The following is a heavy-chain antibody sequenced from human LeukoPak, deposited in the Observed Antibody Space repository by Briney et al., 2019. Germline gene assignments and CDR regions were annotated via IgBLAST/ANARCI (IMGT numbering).Heavy chain of an antibody. Sequence: RSGGSLRLSCAASGFTFNNYGMNWVRHVPGKGLEWVSGTGGSTGYADSVKGRFTISRDNAKNSLYLQMNNLRAEDTALYYCGRDRSYGSFDYWGQGTLVTVSS. CDR2: TGGST. J-gene: IGHJ4*02. V-gene: IGHV3-20*04. CDR1: GFTFNNYG. CDR3: GRDRSYGSFDY. D-gene: IGHD4-17*01.